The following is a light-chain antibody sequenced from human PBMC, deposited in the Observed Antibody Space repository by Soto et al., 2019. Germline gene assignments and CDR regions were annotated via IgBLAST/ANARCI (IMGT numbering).Light chain of an antibody. CDR1: QSVLYSSNNKNY. CDR2: WAS. Sequence: DIVMTQSPDSLAVSLGERATINCKSSQSVLYSSNNKNYLAWYQQKPGQPPKLLIYWASTRESGVPDRFSGSGSGTDFTLTISSVQAEDVAVYYCQQYYSTLTWTFGQGTKVEIK. CDR3: QQYYSTLTWT. J-gene: IGKJ1*01. V-gene: IGKV4-1*01.